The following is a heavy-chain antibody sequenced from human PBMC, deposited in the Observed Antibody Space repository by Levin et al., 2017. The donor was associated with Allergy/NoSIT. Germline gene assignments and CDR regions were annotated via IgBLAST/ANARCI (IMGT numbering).Heavy chain of an antibody. CDR1: GFTFSNAW. CDR2: IKSKTDGGTT. D-gene: IGHD4-11*01. J-gene: IGHJ6*02. CDR3: TPINYMVDMDV. V-gene: IGHV3-15*01. Sequence: PGGSLRLSCAASGFTFSNAWMSWVRQAPGKGLEWVGRIKSKTDGGTTDYAAPVKGRFTISRDDSKNTLYLQMNSLKTEDTAVYYCTPINYMVDMDVWGQGTTVTVSS.